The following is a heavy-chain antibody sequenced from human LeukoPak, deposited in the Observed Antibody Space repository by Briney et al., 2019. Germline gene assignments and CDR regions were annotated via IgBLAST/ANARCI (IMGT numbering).Heavy chain of an antibody. CDR2: IRSKAYGGTT. Sequence: PGGSLRLSCTASGFTFGDYAMSWVRQAPRKGLEWVGFIRSKAYGGTTEYAASVKGRFTISRDDSKSIAYLQMNSLKTEDTAVYYCTRDSGSYYFHWGQGTLVTVSS. CDR3: TRDSGSYYFH. V-gene: IGHV3-49*04. D-gene: IGHD1-26*01. CDR1: GFTFGDYA. J-gene: IGHJ4*02.